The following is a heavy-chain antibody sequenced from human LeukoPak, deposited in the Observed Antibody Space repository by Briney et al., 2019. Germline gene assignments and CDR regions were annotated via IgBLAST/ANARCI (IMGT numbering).Heavy chain of an antibody. CDR1: GFTFSSYE. CDR3: ARRTQGYCSGGSCWGRGYYYYMDV. J-gene: IGHJ6*03. D-gene: IGHD2-15*01. Sequence: PGGSLRLSCAASGFTFSSYEMNWVRQAPGKGLEWVSYISSSGSTIYYADSVKGRFTISRDNSKNTLYLQMNSLRAEDTAVYYCARRTQGYCSGGSCWGRGYYYYMDVWGKGTTVTISS. CDR2: ISSSGSTI. V-gene: IGHV3-48*03.